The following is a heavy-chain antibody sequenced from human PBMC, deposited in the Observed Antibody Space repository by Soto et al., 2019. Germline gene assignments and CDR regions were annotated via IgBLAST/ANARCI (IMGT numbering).Heavy chain of an antibody. Sequence: AVKVSCKASGGTFSSYAISWVRQAPGQGLEWMGGIIPIFGTANYAQKFQGRVTITADKSTSTAYMELSSLRSEDTAVYYCASEWRQGGYYGMDVWGQRTTVTVS. V-gene: IGHV1-69*06. CDR2: IIPIFGTA. D-gene: IGHD2-15*01. CDR3: ASEWRQGGYYGMDV. CDR1: GGTFSSYA. J-gene: IGHJ6*02.